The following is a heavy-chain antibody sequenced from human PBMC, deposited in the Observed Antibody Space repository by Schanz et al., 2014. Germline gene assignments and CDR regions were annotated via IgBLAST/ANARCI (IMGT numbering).Heavy chain of an antibody. CDR3: AKAADWPVTRFDP. CDR1: GFTFSSYA. J-gene: IGHJ5*02. D-gene: IGHD3-9*01. V-gene: IGHV3-23*04. Sequence: VQLVESGGGLVQPGGSLRLSCTASGFTFSSYAMSWVRQAPGKGLEWVSALSEGGGGTHYAGSVRGRFTISSDSSKNTLYLQMSSLRADDTAVYYCAKAADWPVTRFDPWGQGTLVAVSS. CDR2: LSEGGGGT.